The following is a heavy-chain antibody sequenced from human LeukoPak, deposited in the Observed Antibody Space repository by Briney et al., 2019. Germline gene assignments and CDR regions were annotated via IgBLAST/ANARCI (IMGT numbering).Heavy chain of an antibody. CDR3: ARQISPSGNFDY. Sequence: PSETLSLTCTVSGGSISSSAYYWGWIRQPPGKGLEWIGSIYYSGTTYYNPSLKSRVTISVDTSKNHFSLKLSSVTAADTAVYYCARQISPSGNFDYWGQGTLVTVSS. CDR2: IYYSGTT. CDR1: GGSISSSAYY. V-gene: IGHV4-39*01. D-gene: IGHD6-6*01. J-gene: IGHJ4*02.